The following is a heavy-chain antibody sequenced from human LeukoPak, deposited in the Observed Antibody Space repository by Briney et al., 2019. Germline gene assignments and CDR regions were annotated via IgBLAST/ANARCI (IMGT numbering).Heavy chain of an antibody. V-gene: IGHV4-39*01. Sequence: SETLSLTCTVSGGSISSSSYYWGWIRQPPGKGLEWIGSIYYTGSTYYNPSLKSRVTISVDTSKNQFSLKLSSVTAADTAVYYCARASSSRVVGGLYYYYYMDVWGKGTTVTVSS. D-gene: IGHD6-13*01. CDR3: ARASSSRVVGGLYYYYYMDV. J-gene: IGHJ6*03. CDR2: IYYTGST. CDR1: GGSISSSSYY.